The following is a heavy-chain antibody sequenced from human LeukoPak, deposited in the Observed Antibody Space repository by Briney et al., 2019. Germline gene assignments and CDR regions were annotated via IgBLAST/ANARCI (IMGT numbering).Heavy chain of an antibody. CDR3: ARDRAYYYDSSGIFDY. CDR1: GGSISSHY. D-gene: IGHD3-22*01. V-gene: IGHV4-59*11. CDR2: IYYSGST. Sequence: SETLSLTCTVSGGSISSHYWSWIRQPPGKGLEWIGCIYYSGSTNYNPSLKSRVTISVDTSKNQFSLKLSSVTAADTAVYYCARDRAYYYDSSGIFDYWGQGTLVTVSS. J-gene: IGHJ4*02.